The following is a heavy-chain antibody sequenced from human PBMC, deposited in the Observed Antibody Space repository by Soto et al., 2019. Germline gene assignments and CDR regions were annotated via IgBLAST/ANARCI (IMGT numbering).Heavy chain of an antibody. D-gene: IGHD1-26*01. V-gene: IGHV3-33*01. Sequence: GGSLRLSCAASGFTFSSYGMHWVRQAPGKGLEWVAVIWYDGSNKYYADSVKGRFTISRDNSKNTLYLQMNSLRAEDAAVLYCARGQVGATDYYYYYMDVWGKGTTVTVSS. J-gene: IGHJ6*03. CDR3: ARGQVGATDYYYYYMDV. CDR1: GFTFSSYG. CDR2: IWYDGSNK.